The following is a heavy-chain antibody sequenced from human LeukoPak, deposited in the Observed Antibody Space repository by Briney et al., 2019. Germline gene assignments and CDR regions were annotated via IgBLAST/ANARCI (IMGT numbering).Heavy chain of an antibody. V-gene: IGHV3-48*01. Sequence: GGSLRLSCAASGFTFSSYSMNWVRQAPGKGLEWVSYISSSSSTIYYADSVKGRFTISRDNAKNSLYLQMNSLRAEDTAVYYCARNLAPIVGATTTDYWGQGTLVTVSS. D-gene: IGHD1-26*01. CDR3: ARNLAPIVGATTTDY. CDR1: GFTFSSYS. J-gene: IGHJ4*02. CDR2: ISSSSSTI.